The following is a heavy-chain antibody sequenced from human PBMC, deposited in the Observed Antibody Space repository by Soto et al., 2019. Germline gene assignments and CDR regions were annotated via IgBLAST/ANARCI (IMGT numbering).Heavy chain of an antibody. J-gene: IGHJ6*02. Sequence: GESLKICCKTSVYSFRDYWIGWVRQMPGKGLELMAIIHPGDSDTTYSPSFQGQATISADKFITTAYLQWSSLKASDTAMYYCARHLRGYGMDVWGQGTTVTVSS. CDR2: IHPGDSDT. V-gene: IGHV5-51*01. CDR1: VYSFRDYW. CDR3: ARHLRGYGMDV. D-gene: IGHD3-10*01.